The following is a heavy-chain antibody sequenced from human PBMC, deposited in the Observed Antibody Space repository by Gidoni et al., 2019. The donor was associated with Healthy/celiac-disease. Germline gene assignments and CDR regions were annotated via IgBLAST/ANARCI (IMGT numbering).Heavy chain of an antibody. J-gene: IGHJ6*02. CDR1: GGRFSSYA. Sequence: QVQLVQSGAEVKKPGSSVKVSCKASGGRFSSYAISWVRQAPGQGLEWMGRIIPILGIANYAQKFQGRVTITADKSTSTAYMELSSLRSEDTAVYYCARPMTTVTPYYYYGMDVWGQGTTVTVSS. D-gene: IGHD4-17*01. V-gene: IGHV1-69*04. CDR3: ARPMTTVTPYYYYGMDV. CDR2: IIPILGIA.